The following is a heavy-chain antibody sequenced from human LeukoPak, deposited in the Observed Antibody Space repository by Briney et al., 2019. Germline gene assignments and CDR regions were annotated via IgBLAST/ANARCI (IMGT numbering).Heavy chain of an antibody. D-gene: IGHD3-22*01. CDR2: IWYDGSNK. CDR3: ASGSDSSGYHFY. Sequence: GGSLRLSCAASGFTFSSYAMSWVRQAPGKGLEWVAVIWYDGSNKYYADSVKGRFTISRDNSKNTLYLQMNSLRAEDTALYYCASGSDSSGYHFYWGQGTLVTVSS. V-gene: IGHV3-33*08. CDR1: GFTFSSYA. J-gene: IGHJ4*02.